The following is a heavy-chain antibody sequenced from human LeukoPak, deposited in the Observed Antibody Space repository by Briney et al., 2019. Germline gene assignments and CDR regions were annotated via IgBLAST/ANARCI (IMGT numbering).Heavy chain of an antibody. D-gene: IGHD1-14*01. Sequence: PGGSLRLSCAASGFTFRNYGMHWVRQAPGKGLEWVAVISYDGSNKYYADSVKGRFTISRDNSKNTLYLQMNSLRAEDTAVYYCARDNNVSFDYWGQGTLVTVSS. V-gene: IGHV3-33*05. CDR1: GFTFRNYG. CDR2: ISYDGSNK. J-gene: IGHJ4*02. CDR3: ARDNNVSFDY.